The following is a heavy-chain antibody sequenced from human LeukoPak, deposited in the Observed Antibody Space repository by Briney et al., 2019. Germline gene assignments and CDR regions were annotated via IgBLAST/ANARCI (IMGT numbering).Heavy chain of an antibody. D-gene: IGHD3-16*01. J-gene: IGHJ4*02. CDR1: GYIFSNYA. Sequence: GASVKVSCKASGYIFSNYAMHWVRQAPGQRLEWMGWIHVGNGNTKYSQRFQGTVTITRDTSASTAYMELSSLRSEDTAVYYCARGWGSFDYWGQGTLATVSS. CDR2: IHVGNGNT. CDR3: ARGWGSFDY. V-gene: IGHV1-3*01.